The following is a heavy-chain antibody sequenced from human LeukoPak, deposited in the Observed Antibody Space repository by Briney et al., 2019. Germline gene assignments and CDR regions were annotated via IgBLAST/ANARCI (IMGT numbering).Heavy chain of an antibody. V-gene: IGHV3-7*01. CDR3: AKVGAWELQRVFEN. Sequence: GGSLRLSCEVSGFTFSSYWMTWARHIPGKGLEWVAHINRDGSEQHYVESVKGRFTISRDNGRNSLYLQMDSLRVDDTAVYYCAKVGAWELQRVFENWGQGTLVTVSS. CDR1: GFTFSSYW. J-gene: IGHJ4*02. CDR2: INRDGSEQ. D-gene: IGHD1-26*01.